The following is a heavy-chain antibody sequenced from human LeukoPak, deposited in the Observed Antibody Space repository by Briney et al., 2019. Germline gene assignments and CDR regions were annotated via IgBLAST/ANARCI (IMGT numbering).Heavy chain of an antibody. CDR2: ISSSSSYI. J-gene: IGHJ4*02. D-gene: IGHD6-13*01. CDR1: GFTFSSYS. V-gene: IGHV3-21*01. Sequence: PGGSLRLSCAASGFTFSSYSMTWVRQAPGKGLEWVSSISSSSSYIYYADSVKGRFTISRDNAKNSLYLQMNSLRAEDTAVYYCARSYSSSWYWDYWGQGTLVTVSS. CDR3: ARSYSSSWYWDY.